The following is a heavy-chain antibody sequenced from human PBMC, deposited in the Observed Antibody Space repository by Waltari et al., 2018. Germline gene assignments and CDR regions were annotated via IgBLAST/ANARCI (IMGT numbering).Heavy chain of an antibody. CDR2: INDGGGRT. V-gene: IGHV3-23*01. CDR1: GITFSAYA. D-gene: IGHD5-12*01. Sequence: EVQLLESGGGLVQRGGSLRLPCAVSGITFSAYALSWVLQVPGKGLEWVSGINDGGGRTYYADSVKGRFTISRDNSRKMLFLQMSGLRAEDTAIYYCAKETLRWFDYWGQGTLVAVSS. CDR3: AKETLRWFDY. J-gene: IGHJ4*02.